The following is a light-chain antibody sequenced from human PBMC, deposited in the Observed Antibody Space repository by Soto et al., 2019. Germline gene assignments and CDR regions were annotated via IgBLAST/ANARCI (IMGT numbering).Light chain of an antibody. CDR1: QSVSSY. V-gene: IGKV3-11*01. CDR3: QQRSNWPRT. Sequence: EIVLTQSPATLSLSPGESATLSCRASQSVSSYLAWYQQKPGQAPRLLIYDASNRATGIPARFSGSGSGTDFTLTISSLEPEDFAVYYCQQRSNWPRTFGRGTKVEIK. J-gene: IGKJ1*01. CDR2: DAS.